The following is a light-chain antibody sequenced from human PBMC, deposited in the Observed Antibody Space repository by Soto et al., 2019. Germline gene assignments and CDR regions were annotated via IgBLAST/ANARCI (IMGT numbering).Light chain of an antibody. J-gene: IGKJ2*01. CDR1: QSLVQSNGITY. CDR2: MVS. CDR3: MQNAYWPHP. Sequence: DVVMTQSPISMPVTLGQPASISCRSNQSLVQSNGITYLKWFHQRPGLSPRRLFYMVSNRDTGVPDRFSGSGAGTDFNLKICRVEVEYLGVYYCMQNAYWPHPVGQGTKVDSK. V-gene: IGKV2-30*02.